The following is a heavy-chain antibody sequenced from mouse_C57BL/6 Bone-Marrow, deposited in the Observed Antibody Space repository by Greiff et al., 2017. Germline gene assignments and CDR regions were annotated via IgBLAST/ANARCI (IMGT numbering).Heavy chain of an antibody. CDR1: GYAFTNYL. D-gene: IGHD2-3*01. V-gene: IGHV1-54*01. CDR2: INPGSGGT. CDR3: ARRWLLRLGYFDV. J-gene: IGHJ1*03. Sequence: QVQLKQSGAELVRPGTSVKVSCKASGYAFTNYLIEWVKQRPGQGLEWIGVINPGSGGTNYNEKFKGKATLTADKSSSTAYMQLSSLTSEDSAVYFCARRWLLRLGYFDVWGTGTTVTVSS.